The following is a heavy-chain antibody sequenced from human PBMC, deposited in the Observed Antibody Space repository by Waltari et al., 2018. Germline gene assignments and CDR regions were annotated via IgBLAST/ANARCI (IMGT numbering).Heavy chain of an antibody. J-gene: IGHJ4*02. Sequence: QVQLVQSGAEVKKPGASVKVSCNASGYSFDSYGISWVRQAPGQGLEWMGWFNPDNGDGNYAQKFQGRVTMTTDSSTSTAHMELRSLGSDDTAVYYCARRSPYSSFDYWGQGTLVTVSS. V-gene: IGHV1-18*01. CDR2: FNPDNGDG. CDR1: GYSFDSYG. D-gene: IGHD3-22*01. CDR3: ARRSPYSSFDY.